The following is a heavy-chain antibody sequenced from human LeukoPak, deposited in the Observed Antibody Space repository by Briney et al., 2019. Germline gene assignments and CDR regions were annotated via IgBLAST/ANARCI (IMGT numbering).Heavy chain of an antibody. V-gene: IGHV1-24*01. Sequence: ASVKVSCKVSGYTLTELSMHWVRQAPGKGLEWMGGFDPEDGETIYAQKFQGRVTMTEDTSTDTDYMELSSLRSEDTAVYYCATFEYSSSTFDYWGQGTLVTVSS. CDR2: FDPEDGET. CDR1: GYTLTELS. CDR3: ATFEYSSSTFDY. J-gene: IGHJ4*02. D-gene: IGHD6-6*01.